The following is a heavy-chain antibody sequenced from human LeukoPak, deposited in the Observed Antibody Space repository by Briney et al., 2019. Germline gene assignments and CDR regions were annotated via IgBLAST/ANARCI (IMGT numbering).Heavy chain of an antibody. D-gene: IGHD2-15*01. Sequence: ASVKVSCKASGYTFTGYYMHWVRQAPGQGLEWMGRMNPSSGVTNYAQKFQGRVTMTRDMSINTAYLDLSALKSDDTAVYYCASRAASVTLGYWGQGTLVTVSS. CDR1: GYTFTGYY. CDR2: MNPSSGVT. CDR3: ASRAASVTLGY. V-gene: IGHV1-2*06. J-gene: IGHJ4*02.